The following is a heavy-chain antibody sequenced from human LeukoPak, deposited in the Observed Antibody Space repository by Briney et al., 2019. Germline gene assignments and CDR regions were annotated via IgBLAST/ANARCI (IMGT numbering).Heavy chain of an antibody. D-gene: IGHD3-10*01. CDR2: ISSTGGTT. Sequence: GGSLRLSCAASGITFSSYGMSWVRQAPGKGLEWVSSISSTGGTTYYADSVKGRFTISRDNSKNRLYLQMNSLRADDTALYYCARERTPKHYYGSGTYDRYFDHWGQGTLVTVSS. CDR3: ARERTPKHYYGSGTYDRYFDH. V-gene: IGHV3-23*01. J-gene: IGHJ4*02. CDR1: GITFSSYG.